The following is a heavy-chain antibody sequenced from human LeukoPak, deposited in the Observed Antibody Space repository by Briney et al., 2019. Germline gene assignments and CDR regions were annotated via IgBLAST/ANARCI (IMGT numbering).Heavy chain of an antibody. CDR3: ARVHYYYDSSGYYSVDAFDI. CDR1: GYTFTSYD. CDR2: MNPNSGNT. D-gene: IGHD3-22*01. V-gene: IGHV1-8*01. J-gene: IGHJ3*02. Sequence: GASVRVSCKASGYTFTSYDINWVRQATGQGLEWMGWMNPNSGNTGYAQKFQGGVTMTRNTSISTAYMELSSLRSEDTAVYYCARVHYYYDSSGYYSVDAFDIWGQGTMVTVSS.